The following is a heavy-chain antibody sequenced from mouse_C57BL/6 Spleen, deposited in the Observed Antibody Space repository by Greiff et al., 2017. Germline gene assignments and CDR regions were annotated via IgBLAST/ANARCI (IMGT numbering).Heavy chain of an antibody. Sequence: QVQLQQPGTELVKPGASVKLSCKASGYTFTSYWLHWVKLRPGQGLERIGNINPSNGGTNDNEKFKSKATRTVEQSSSSAYVQLSSLTSEDAAVYNCARWDCAMDYWGQGTSVTVSS. CDR1: GYTFTSYW. J-gene: IGHJ4*01. CDR3: ARWDCAMDY. V-gene: IGHV1-53*01. CDR2: INPSNGGT.